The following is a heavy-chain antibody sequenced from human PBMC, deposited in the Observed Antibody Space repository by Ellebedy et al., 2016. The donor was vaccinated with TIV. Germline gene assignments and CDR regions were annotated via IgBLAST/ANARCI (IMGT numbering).Heavy chain of an antibody. V-gene: IGHV1-8*01. Sequence: ASVKVSXKASGYTFTGYDINWVRQATGQGLEWMGWMNPNSGNTGYAQKFQGRVTMTRNTSISTAYMELSSLRSEDTAVYYCARRIGDWMAVVPADAFDIWGQGTMVTVSS. D-gene: IGHD2-2*01. CDR2: MNPNSGNT. CDR3: ARRIGDWMAVVPADAFDI. CDR1: GYTFTGYD. J-gene: IGHJ3*02.